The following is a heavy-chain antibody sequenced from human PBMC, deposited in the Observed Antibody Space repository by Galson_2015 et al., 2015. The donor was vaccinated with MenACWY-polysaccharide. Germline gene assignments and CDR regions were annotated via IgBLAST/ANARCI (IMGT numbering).Heavy chain of an antibody. CDR2: IRVTGGSA. CDR3: AKRYGVTAGADFDY. J-gene: IGHJ4*02. V-gene: IGHV3-23*01. D-gene: IGHD6-13*01. CDR1: GFTFSSYA. Sequence: SLRLSCAASGFTFSSYAMSWVRQAPGKGLEWVAAIRVTGGSAYYADSVKGRFTISRDNSKNTLYLQMNSLRVEDTAVYYCAKRYGVTAGADFDYWGQGTLVTVSS.